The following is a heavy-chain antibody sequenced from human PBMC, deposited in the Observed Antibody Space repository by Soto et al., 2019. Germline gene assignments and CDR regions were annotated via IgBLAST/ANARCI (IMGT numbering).Heavy chain of an antibody. D-gene: IGHD6-19*01. J-gene: IGHJ3*02. V-gene: IGHV3-7*04. CDR2: IKEEGTKE. CDR3: ARDLRTSNSDGWYDALDI. CDR1: GFTFSRDW. Sequence: EGQLVESGGGLVQPGGSLRLSCVASGFTFSRDWMTWVRQAPGKGLERVANIKEEGTKENYVDSVKGRFTISRDSAKNPFYLQINSLRVDGTAVYYCARDLRTSNSDGWYDALDIWGQGTVVTVSS.